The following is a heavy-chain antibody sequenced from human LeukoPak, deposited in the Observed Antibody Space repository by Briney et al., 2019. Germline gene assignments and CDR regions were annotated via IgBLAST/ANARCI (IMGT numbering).Heavy chain of an antibody. CDR1: GFTFSTSW. Sequence: GGSLRLSCAASGFTFSTSWMSWVRQVPGKGLEWVANIKKDGSETYYVDSVKGRFTISRDNAKNSLYLQMNSLRAEDTAMYHCARGRYSGTTYYFDYWGQGTLVTVSS. CDR2: IKKDGSET. J-gene: IGHJ4*02. V-gene: IGHV3-7*03. CDR3: ARGRYSGTTYYFDY. D-gene: IGHD5-12*01.